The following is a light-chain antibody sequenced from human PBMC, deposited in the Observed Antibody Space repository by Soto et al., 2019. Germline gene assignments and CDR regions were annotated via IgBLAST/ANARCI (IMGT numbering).Light chain of an antibody. CDR1: SSDVGGYNY. CDR3: RSYTSRHTLA. V-gene: IGLV2-14*01. J-gene: IGLJ2*01. Sequence: QSALTQPASVSGSPGQSITISCTGTSSDVGGYNYVSWYQQHPGKAPKLMIYDVTNRPSGVSNRFSGSKSGNTASLTISGLQADYEADYYCRSYTSRHTLAFGGRTKPTAL. CDR2: DVT.